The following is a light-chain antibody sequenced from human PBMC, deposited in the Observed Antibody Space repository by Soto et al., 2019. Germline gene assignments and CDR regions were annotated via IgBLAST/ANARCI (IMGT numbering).Light chain of an antibody. Sequence: EIVMMQSPATLSLSPGERATLSCRAGQSISSTVAWYQQKPGQAPRLLVYGASTRATGIPVRFSGSGSGTEFTLTISTLQSEDFATYYCQQTLSFPPTFGQGTKV. CDR1: QSISST. CDR2: GAS. CDR3: QQTLSFPPT. J-gene: IGKJ1*01. V-gene: IGKV3-15*01.